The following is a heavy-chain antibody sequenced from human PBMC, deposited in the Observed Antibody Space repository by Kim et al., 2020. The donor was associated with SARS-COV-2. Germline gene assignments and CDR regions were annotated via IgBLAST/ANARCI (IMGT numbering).Heavy chain of an antibody. CDR2: IYYSGST. D-gene: IGHD3-22*01. J-gene: IGHJ5*02. V-gene: IGHV4-31*03. CDR1: GGSISSGGYY. Sequence: SETLSLTCTVSGGSISSGGYYWSWIRQHPGKGLEWIGYIYYSGSTYYNPSLKSRVTISVDTSKNQFSLKLSSVTAADTAVYYCARGTRRITMIVVVHFDPWGQGTLVTVSS. CDR3: ARGTRRITMIVVVHFDP.